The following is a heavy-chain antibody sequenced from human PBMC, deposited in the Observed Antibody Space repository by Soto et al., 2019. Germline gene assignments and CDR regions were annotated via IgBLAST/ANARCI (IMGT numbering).Heavy chain of an antibody. CDR3: ARSRVGRFLEWNAFYY. Sequence: EVQLVQSGAEVKKPGESLKISCKGSGYSFTSYWIGWVRQMPGKGLEWMGMIYPGDSDTRYSPSFQGQDTISADKSNSTAYLQWSRLKASDTAMYYCARSRVGRFLEWNAFYYWGQGTLGNVSS. D-gene: IGHD3-3*01. J-gene: IGHJ4*02. V-gene: IGHV5-51*01. CDR2: IYPGDSDT. CDR1: GYSFTSYW.